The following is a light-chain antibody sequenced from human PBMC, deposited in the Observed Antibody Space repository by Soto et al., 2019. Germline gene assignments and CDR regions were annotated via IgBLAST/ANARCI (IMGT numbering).Light chain of an antibody. J-gene: IGKJ2*01. CDR3: QEYNNWPSST. Sequence: EIVMTQSPASLSVSTGETATLSCRASQSIRNSLAWYQQKPGQAPSLVIYGASTRATGIPARFSGSGSGTEFTLNISSLQSDDSALYYWQEYNNWPSSTFGQGTKVDIK. CDR2: GAS. CDR1: QSIRNS. V-gene: IGKV3-15*01.